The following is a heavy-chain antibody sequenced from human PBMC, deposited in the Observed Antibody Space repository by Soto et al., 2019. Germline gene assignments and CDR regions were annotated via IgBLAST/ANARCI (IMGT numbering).Heavy chain of an antibody. J-gene: IGHJ4*02. CDR1: GYTFTSYY. D-gene: IGHD5-12*01. V-gene: IGHV1-46*01. CDR3: ARDAQIGHGYSAYATY. Sequence: QVQLVQSGAEVKKPGASVKVSCKASGYTFTSYYIHWVRQAPGQGLEWMGLINPSGGSTTYAQKFQGRVIMTRDTSPSTVYMDLSSLRSEDTAVYYCARDAQIGHGYSAYATYWGQGTLVTVSS. CDR2: INPSGGST.